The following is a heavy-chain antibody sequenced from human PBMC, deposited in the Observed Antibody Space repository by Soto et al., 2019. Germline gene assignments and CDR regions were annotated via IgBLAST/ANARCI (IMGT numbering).Heavy chain of an antibody. D-gene: IGHD5-12*01. CDR1: GGSISSYY. CDR2: IYYSGST. Sequence: SETLSLTCTVSGGSISSYYWSWIRQPPGKGLEWIGYIYYSGSTNYNPSLKSRVTISVDTSKNQFSLKLSSVTAADTAVYYCARSIVATFNFDYWGQGTLVTVSS. CDR3: ARSIVATFNFDY. J-gene: IGHJ4*02. V-gene: IGHV4-59*08.